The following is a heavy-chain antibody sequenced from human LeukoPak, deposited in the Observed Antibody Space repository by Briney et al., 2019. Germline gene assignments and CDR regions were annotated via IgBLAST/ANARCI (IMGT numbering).Heavy chain of an antibody. D-gene: IGHD2-2*01. CDR1: GFTVSSNY. V-gene: IGHV3-66*01. J-gene: IGHJ5*02. CDR3: ARGSTSSPVFDP. Sequence: QTGGSLRLSCAASGFTVSSNYMSWVRQAPGKGLEWVSVIYSGGSTYYADPVKGRFTISRDNSKNTLYLQMNSLRAEDTAVYYCARGSTSSPVFDPWGQGTLVTVSS. CDR2: IYSGGST.